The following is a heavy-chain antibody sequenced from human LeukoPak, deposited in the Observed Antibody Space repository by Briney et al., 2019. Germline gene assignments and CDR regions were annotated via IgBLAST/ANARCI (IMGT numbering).Heavy chain of an antibody. CDR3: ARGATKSRTILNRSDP. CDR1: GYTFTGYY. J-gene: IGHJ5*02. Sequence: GASVRVSCKASGYTFTGYYMHWVRQAPGQGLEGMGWINPNSSGTNYAQKSQGRVTMTRDTSIRTAYMELSRLRSDDTAVYYCARGATKSRTILNRSDPWGQGTLVTVSS. D-gene: IGHD1-26*01. CDR2: INPNSSGT. V-gene: IGHV1-2*02.